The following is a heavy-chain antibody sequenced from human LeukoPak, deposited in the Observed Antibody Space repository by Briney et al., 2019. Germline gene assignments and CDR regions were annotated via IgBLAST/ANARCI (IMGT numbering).Heavy chain of an antibody. Sequence: SGTLSLTCTVSGGSISSYYWSWIRQPAGKGLEWIGRIYTSGGTNYNPSLKSRVTMSVDTSKNQFSLKLSSVTAADTAVYYCARETSQKGAHYMDVWGKGTTVTISS. CDR1: GGSISSYY. CDR2: IYTSGGT. D-gene: IGHD3-16*01. V-gene: IGHV4-4*07. CDR3: ARETSQKGAHYMDV. J-gene: IGHJ6*03.